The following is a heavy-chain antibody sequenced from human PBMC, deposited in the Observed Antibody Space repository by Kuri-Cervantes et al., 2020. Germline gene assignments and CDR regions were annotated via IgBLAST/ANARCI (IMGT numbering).Heavy chain of an antibody. CDR2: INPNSGGT. CDR3: AGVRRVGHTGYYMDV. D-gene: IGHD2-15*01. CDR1: GYTFTGYY. Sequence: ASVKVSCKASGYTFTGYYMHWVRQAPGQGLEWMGWINPNSGGTNHAQKFQGKVTMTRDTSISTAYMELSRLRSDDTAVYYCAGVRRVGHTGYYMDVWGKGTTVTVSS. J-gene: IGHJ6*03. V-gene: IGHV1-2*02.